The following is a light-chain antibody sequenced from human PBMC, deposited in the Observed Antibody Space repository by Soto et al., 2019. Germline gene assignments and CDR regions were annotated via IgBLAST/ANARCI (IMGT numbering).Light chain of an antibody. J-gene: IGKJ1*01. CDR1: QSVSSN. V-gene: IGKV3-15*01. CDR2: GAS. Sequence: EIVMTQSPATLSVSPGERATLSCRASQSVSSNLAWYQQKPGQAPRLLIYGASTRAPGIPARFSGSGSGTEFTLTFSSLQSEDFAVYYCQQYNNWPRWTFGQRTKVEI. CDR3: QQYNNWPRWT.